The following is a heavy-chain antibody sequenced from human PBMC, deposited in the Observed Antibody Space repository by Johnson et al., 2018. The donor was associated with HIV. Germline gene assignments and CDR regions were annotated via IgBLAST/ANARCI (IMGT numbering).Heavy chain of an antibody. V-gene: IGHV3-30*18. Sequence: VQLVESGGGVVQPGRSLRLSCAASGFTFSSYGMHWVRQAPGKGLEWVAVISYDGSNKYYADSVKGRFTISRDNSKNTLYLQMNSLRAEDTAVYYCAKDRAWRVGLASAFDIWGQVTMVTVSS. CDR1: GFTFSSYG. J-gene: IGHJ3*02. CDR2: ISYDGSNK. D-gene: IGHD2-21*01. CDR3: AKDRAWRVGLASAFDI.